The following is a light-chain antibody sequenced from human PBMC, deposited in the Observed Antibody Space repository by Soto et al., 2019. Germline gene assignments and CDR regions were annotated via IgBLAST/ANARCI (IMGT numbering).Light chain of an antibody. J-gene: IGLJ2*01. Sequence: QSALTQPASVSGSPGQPITISCTGTSSDVGANNYVSWYQHHPGKAPKLLIYEVSNRPSGVSSRFSGSKSGTSGTLDITGLQTGDEADYYCATWDGSLPGEVFGGGTKLTVL. CDR3: ATWDGSLPGEV. V-gene: IGLV2-14*01. CDR1: SSDVGANNY. CDR2: EVS.